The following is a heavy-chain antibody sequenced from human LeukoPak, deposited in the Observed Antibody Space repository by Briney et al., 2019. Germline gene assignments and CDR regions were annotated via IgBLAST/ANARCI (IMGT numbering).Heavy chain of an antibody. CDR2: INHSGST. CDR1: GGSFSGYY. D-gene: IGHD3-22*01. J-gene: IGHJ4*02. CDR3: ARDRRYYDSSGYLALFDY. Sequence: PSETLSLTCAVYGGSFSGYYWTWIRQPPGKGLEWIGEINHSGSTNYNPSLKSRVTVSVDTSKNQFSLKLSSVTAADTAVYYCARDRRYYDSSGYLALFDYWGQGTLVTVSS. V-gene: IGHV4-34*01.